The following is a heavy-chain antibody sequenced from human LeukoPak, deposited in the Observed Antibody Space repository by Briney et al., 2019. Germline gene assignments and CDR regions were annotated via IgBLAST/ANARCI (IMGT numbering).Heavy chain of an antibody. CDR3: ARETVAGEYFDY. J-gene: IGHJ4*02. D-gene: IGHD6-19*01. V-gene: IGHV3-21*01. Sequence: GGSLRLSCAASGFTFSSYIMNWVRQAPGKGLELVSSISSSSSYIYYADSLKGRFTISRDNAKNSLYLQMNSLRAEDTAVYYCARETVAGEYFDYWGQGTLVTVSS. CDR2: ISSSSSYI. CDR1: GFTFSSYI.